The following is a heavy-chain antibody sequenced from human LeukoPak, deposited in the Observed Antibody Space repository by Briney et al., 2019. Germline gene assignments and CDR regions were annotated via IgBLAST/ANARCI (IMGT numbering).Heavy chain of an antibody. CDR1: GGSFSGYY. CDR2: INHSGST. V-gene: IGHV4-34*01. D-gene: IGHD1-26*01. CDR3: AKGRGSAYYYYYGMDV. J-gene: IGHJ6*02. Sequence: SETLSLTCAVYGGSFSGYYWSWIRQPPGKGLEWIGEINHSGSTNYNPSLKSRVTISVDTSKNQFSLKLSSVTAADTAVYYCAKGRGSAYYYYYGMDVWGQGTTVTVSS.